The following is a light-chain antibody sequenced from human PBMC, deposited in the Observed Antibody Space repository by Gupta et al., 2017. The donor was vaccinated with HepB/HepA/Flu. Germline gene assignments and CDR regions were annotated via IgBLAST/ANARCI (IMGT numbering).Light chain of an antibody. Sequence: IALTQAPATLSVSPGERATLSCRASQSVSSFLDWYQQKPGHAPRLLIHDASNRDTGIKARFSGSGSGTDLTLTISVRELEDFAVYLCQHHSNWPPRTFGGGTKMEIK. CDR1: QSVSSF. CDR3: QHHSNWPPRT. J-gene: IGKJ4*01. V-gene: IGKV3-11*01. CDR2: DAS.